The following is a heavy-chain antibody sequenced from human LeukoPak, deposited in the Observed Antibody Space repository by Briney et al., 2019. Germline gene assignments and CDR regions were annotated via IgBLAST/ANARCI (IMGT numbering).Heavy chain of an antibody. V-gene: IGHV3-48*04. CDR3: VRDFPYSTP. CDR1: RFTLSSYR. CDR2: IRSSTDTT. D-gene: IGHD2-15*01. Sequence: GGSLRLSCAASRFTLSSYRMNWVRQAPGKGLEWVSCIRSSTDTTYYADSVKGRFTISRDNAKNSLYLQMNSLRAEDTAVYYCVRDFPYSTPWGQGTLVTVSS. J-gene: IGHJ5*02.